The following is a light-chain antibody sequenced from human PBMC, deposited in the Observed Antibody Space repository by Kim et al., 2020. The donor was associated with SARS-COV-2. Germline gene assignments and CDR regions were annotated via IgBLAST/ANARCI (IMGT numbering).Light chain of an antibody. V-gene: IGLV2-14*03. Sequence: QSITISCTGTSSDVGGYNYVSWYQQHPGKVPKLMIFDVSNRPSGVSNRFSGSKSGNTASPTISGLQAEDEADYYCSSYTSSSTLEVFGTGTKVTVL. CDR2: DVS. CDR3: SSYTSSSTLEV. CDR1: SSDVGGYNY. J-gene: IGLJ1*01.